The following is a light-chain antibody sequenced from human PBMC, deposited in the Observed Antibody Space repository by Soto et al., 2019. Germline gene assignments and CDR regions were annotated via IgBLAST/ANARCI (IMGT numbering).Light chain of an antibody. CDR3: QQSGSSFYT. CDR1: QSVSSAY. CDR2: GAS. V-gene: IGKV3-20*01. J-gene: IGKJ2*01. Sequence: EIVLTQSPGTLSLSPGERATLSCRASQSVSSAYVAWYQQIPGQAPRLLIYGASSRATGIPDRFSGSGSGTYFTRTISGLEPEDFAVYYCQQSGSSFYTFGQGTKLEIK.